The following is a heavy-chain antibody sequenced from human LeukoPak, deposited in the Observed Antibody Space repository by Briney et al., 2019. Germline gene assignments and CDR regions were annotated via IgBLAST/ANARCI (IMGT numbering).Heavy chain of an antibody. CDR1: GFTFGDYG. V-gene: IGHV3-49*04. CDR2: IQSRNYGGTT. Sequence: GGSLRLSCTASGFTFGDYGMSWVRQAPGKGLEWVGFIQSRNYGGTTQHAASVKGRFTISRDDSKSIAYLQMNSLKTEDTAVYYCTGEDGYNPTEGYFDYWGQGTLVTVSS. D-gene: IGHD5-24*01. CDR3: TGEDGYNPTEGYFDY. J-gene: IGHJ4*02.